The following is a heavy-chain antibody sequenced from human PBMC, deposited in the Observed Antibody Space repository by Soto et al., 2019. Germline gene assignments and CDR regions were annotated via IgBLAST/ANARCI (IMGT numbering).Heavy chain of an antibody. CDR1: GYTFTSYG. J-gene: IGHJ6*04. D-gene: IGHD2-2*01. CDR3: ARDLCSSTSCYSYYWYYYGMDV. CDR2: ISAYNGNT. V-gene: IGHV1-18*01. Sequence: GASVKVSCKASGYTFTSYGISWVRKAPGQGLEWMGWISAYNGNTNYAQKLQGRVTMTTDTSTSTAYMELRSLRSDDTAVYYCARDLCSSTSCYSYYWYYYGMDVWSEGTTVTVSS.